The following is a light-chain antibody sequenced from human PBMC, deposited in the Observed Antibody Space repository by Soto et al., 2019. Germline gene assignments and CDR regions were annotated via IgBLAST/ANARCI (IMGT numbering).Light chain of an antibody. CDR2: GAS. J-gene: IGKJ4*01. CDR3: QQYGSSPLLT. V-gene: IGKV3-20*01. CDR1: QSVSSSY. Sequence: EIVLTQSPGTLSLSPGERATLSCRASQSVSSSYLAWYQQKPGQAPRLLIYGASSRATGMPDRFSGSGSGTDFTLTISRLEPEDIAVYYCQQYGSSPLLTFGGGTKVEIK.